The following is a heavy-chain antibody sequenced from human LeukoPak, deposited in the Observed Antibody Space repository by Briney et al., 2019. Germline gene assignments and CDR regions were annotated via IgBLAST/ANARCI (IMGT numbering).Heavy chain of an antibody. D-gene: IGHD2-2*02. CDR2: INHSGST. CDR3: ARSSIGVPAAIGY. Sequence: SETLSLTCAVYGGSFSGYYWSWIRQPPGKGLEWIGEINHSGSTNYNPSLKSRVTISVDTSKNQFSLKLSSVTAADTAVYYCARSSIGVPAAIGYWGQGTLVTVSS. CDR1: GGSFSGYY. J-gene: IGHJ4*02. V-gene: IGHV4-34*01.